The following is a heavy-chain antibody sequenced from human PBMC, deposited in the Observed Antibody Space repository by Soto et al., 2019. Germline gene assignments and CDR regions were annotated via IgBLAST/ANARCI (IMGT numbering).Heavy chain of an antibody. D-gene: IGHD2-15*01. V-gene: IGHV4-59*01. CDR1: GGSISSYY. CDR3: ARRICSGGSCYLNWFDP. Sequence: SETLSLTCTVSGGSISSYYWSWIRQPPGKGLEWIGYTYYSGSTNYNPSLKSRVTISVDTSKNQFSLKLSSVTAADTAVYYCARRICSGGSCYLNWFDPWGQGTLVTVSS. CDR2: TYYSGST. J-gene: IGHJ5*02.